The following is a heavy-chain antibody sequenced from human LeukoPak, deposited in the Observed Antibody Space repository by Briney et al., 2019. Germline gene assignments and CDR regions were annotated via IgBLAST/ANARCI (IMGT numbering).Heavy chain of an antibody. J-gene: IGHJ4*02. V-gene: IGHV4-61*02. CDR2: IYTSGST. D-gene: IGHD3-22*01. CDR1: GGSISSGSYY. CDR3: ARAPLLPNGYYFDY. Sequence: SETLSLTCTVSGGSISSGSYYWSWIRQPAGKGLEWIGRIYTSGSTNYNPSLKSRVTISVDTSKNQFSLKLSSVTAADTAVYYCARAPLLPNGYYFDYWGQGTLVTVSS.